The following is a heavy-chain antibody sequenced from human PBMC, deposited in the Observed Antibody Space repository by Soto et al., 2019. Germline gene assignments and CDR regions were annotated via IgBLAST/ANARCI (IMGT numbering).Heavy chain of an antibody. Sequence: SLRLSCAASGFTFSSYAMSWVRQAPGKGLEWVSAISGSGGSTYYADSVKGRFTISRDNSKNTLYLQMNSLRAEDTAVYYCAKDRDIVVVVAAAFDYWGQGTLVTVSS. D-gene: IGHD2-15*01. CDR2: ISGSGGST. CDR3: AKDRDIVVVVAAAFDY. J-gene: IGHJ4*02. CDR1: GFTFSSYA. V-gene: IGHV3-23*01.